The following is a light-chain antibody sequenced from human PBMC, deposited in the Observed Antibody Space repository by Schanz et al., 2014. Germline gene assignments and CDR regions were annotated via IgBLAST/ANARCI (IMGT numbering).Light chain of an antibody. CDR2: GAS. V-gene: IGKV3-20*01. Sequence: EIVMTQSPATLSVSPGERATLSCRASQSVSSNLAWYQQKPGQAPRLLIYGASSRATGIPDRFSGSGSGTDFTLTISRLEPEDFAVYYCQHYGTSPGTFGRGTKVEV. J-gene: IGKJ1*01. CDR3: QHYGTSPGT. CDR1: QSVSSN.